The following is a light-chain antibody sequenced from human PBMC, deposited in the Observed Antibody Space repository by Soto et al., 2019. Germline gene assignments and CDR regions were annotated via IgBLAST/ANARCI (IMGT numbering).Light chain of an antibody. CDR1: QGISGY. CDR2: AAS. CDR3: QQAHGT. Sequence: DIQMTQSPSSLSASVGDRVTITCRASQGISGYLSWYQQKPGKAPKLLIYAASTLQSGIPSRFSCSGSGTDFTLTISSLQPEDFATYYCQQAHGTFGQGTRLEIK. V-gene: IGKV1-39*01. J-gene: IGKJ5*01.